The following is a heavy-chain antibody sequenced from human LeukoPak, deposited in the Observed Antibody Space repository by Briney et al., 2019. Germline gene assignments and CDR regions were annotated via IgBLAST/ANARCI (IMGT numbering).Heavy chain of an antibody. CDR3: ARGHRPVSGWYPPGWFDP. CDR1: GGSISSSSYY. J-gene: IGHJ5*02. CDR2: IYYSGST. D-gene: IGHD6-19*01. V-gene: IGHV4-61*05. Sequence: PSETLSLTCTVSGGSISSSSYYWGWIRQPPGKGLEWIGYIYYSGSTNYNPSLKSRVTISVDTSKNQFSLKLSSVTAADTAVYYCARGHRPVSGWYPPGWFDPWGQGTLVTVSS.